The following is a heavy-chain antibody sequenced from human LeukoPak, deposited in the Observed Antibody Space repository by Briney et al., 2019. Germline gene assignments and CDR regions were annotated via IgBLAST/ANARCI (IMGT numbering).Heavy chain of an antibody. D-gene: IGHD3-22*01. V-gene: IGHV3-7*03. J-gene: IGHJ5*02. CDR2: INQDGSAK. CDR1: GFTFNRYW. CDR3: ARAFVYDSSQP. Sequence: GGSLRLSCAASGFTFNRYWMSWVRQAPGKGLEGVANINQDGSAKHYVDSVKGRFTISRDNSKNTLYLQMNSLRAEDTAVYYCARAFVYDSSQPWGQGTLVTVSS.